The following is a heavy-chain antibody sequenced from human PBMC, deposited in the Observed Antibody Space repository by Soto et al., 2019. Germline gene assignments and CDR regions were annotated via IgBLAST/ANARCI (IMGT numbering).Heavy chain of an antibody. CDR2: ISSSRSYI. Sequence: VGSLRLSCAASGFTFSSFSMDWVRQAPGKGLEWVASISSSRSYIYYAASVKGRFSISRANAKNSLSLQMNSLRAGDTAVYYCARGGNFFVAWGQGTMVTVSS. D-gene: IGHD1-26*01. CDR3: ARGGNFFVA. CDR1: GFTFSSFS. J-gene: IGHJ5*02. V-gene: IGHV3-21*01.